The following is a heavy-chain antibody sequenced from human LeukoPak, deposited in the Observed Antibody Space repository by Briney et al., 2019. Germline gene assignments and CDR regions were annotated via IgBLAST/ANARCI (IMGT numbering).Heavy chain of an antibody. Sequence: PGGSLRLSCAASGITFSSYAMSWVRQAPGKGLEWVSSISSGSKYIYNADSVKGRFTISRDNAKNSLYLQMNSLRAEDTAVYYCARALSYSYGSMDFWGQGTLVIVSS. V-gene: IGHV3-21*01. J-gene: IGHJ4*02. CDR3: ARALSYSYGSMDF. D-gene: IGHD5-18*01. CDR2: ISSGSKYI. CDR1: GITFSSYA.